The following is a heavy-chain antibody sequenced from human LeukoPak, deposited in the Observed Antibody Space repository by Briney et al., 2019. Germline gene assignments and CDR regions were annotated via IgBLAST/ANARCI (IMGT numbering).Heavy chain of an antibody. V-gene: IGHV1-8*03. D-gene: IGHD3-9*01. Sequence: ASVKVSCKASGYTFTSYGISWVRQATGQGLEWVGWVNPYSGNTGYAQKFQGRVTITRNTAISTAYMELSSLTSEDTAVYYCVRGDRNYDILTGYSKSWFDPWGQGTLVTVSS. CDR1: GYTFTSYG. J-gene: IGHJ5*02. CDR2: VNPYSGNT. CDR3: VRGDRNYDILTGYSKSWFDP.